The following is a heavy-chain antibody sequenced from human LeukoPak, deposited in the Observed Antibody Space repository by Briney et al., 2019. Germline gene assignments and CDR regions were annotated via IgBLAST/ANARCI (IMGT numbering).Heavy chain of an antibody. CDR3: AKAVSSSWYDYFDY. CDR2: ISYDGSNK. D-gene: IGHD6-13*01. J-gene: IGHJ4*02. Sequence: PGGSLRLSCAASGFTFSSYGMHWVRQAPGKGLEWVAVISYDGSNKYYADSVKGRFTISRDNSKNTLYLQMNSLRAEDTAVYYCAKAVSSSWYDYFDYWGQGTLVTVSS. V-gene: IGHV3-30*18. CDR1: GFTFSSYG.